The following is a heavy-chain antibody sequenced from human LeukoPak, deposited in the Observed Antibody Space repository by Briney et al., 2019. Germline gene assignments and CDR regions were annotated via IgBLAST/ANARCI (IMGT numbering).Heavy chain of an antibody. CDR3: ARDQEGFDY. V-gene: IGHV1-3*01. J-gene: IGHJ4*02. CDR1: GYMFTNYA. CDR2: INAGNGNT. Sequence: ASVKVSCKASGYMFTNYAMHWVRQAPGQRLEWMGWINAGNGNTKYSQKFQGRVTVTRDTSTSTVHMELSGLRSEDTAVYYCARDQEGFDYWGQGTLVTVSS.